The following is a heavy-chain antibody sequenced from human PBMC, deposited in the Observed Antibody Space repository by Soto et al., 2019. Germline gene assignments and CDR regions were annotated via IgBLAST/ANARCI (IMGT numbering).Heavy chain of an antibody. J-gene: IGHJ5*02. CDR1: GGSISSGGYS. D-gene: IGHD2-2*01. V-gene: IGHV4-30-2*01. CDR3: AKEKISTSCCNWFDP. Sequence: SETLSLTCAVSGGSISSGGYSWSWIRQPPGKGLEWIGYIYHSGSTYYNPSLKSRVTISVDRSKNTLYLQMNSLRAEDTAVYYCAKEKISTSCCNWFDPWGQGTLVTVSS. CDR2: IYHSGST.